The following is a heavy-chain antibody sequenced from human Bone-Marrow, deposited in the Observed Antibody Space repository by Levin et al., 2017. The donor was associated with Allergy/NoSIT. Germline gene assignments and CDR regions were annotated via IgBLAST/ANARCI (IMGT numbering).Heavy chain of an antibody. CDR2: MNPNSGNT. CDR1: GSTFTSYD. J-gene: IGHJ6*02. V-gene: IGHV1-8*01. Sequence: GESLKISCKASGSTFTSYDINWVRQATGQGLEWMGWMNPNSGNTGYAQKFQGRVTMTRNTSISTAYMELSSLRSEDTAVYYCARATYYYGMDVWGQGTTVTVSS. CDR3: ARATYYYGMDV.